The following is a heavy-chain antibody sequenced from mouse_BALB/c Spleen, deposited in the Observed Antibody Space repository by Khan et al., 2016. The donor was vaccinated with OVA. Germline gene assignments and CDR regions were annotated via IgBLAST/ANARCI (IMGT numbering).Heavy chain of an antibody. V-gene: IGHV3-2*02. Sequence: EVQLQESGPGLVKPSQSLSLTCTVTGYSITSGYGWNWIRQFQGNKLEWMGYISYSGSTNYNPSHKSRISITRDTSKNQFFLQLNSVTTEDTATYYSARTARIKYWGQGTTLTVSS. J-gene: IGHJ2*01. CDR2: ISYSGST. D-gene: IGHD1-2*01. CDR3: ARTARIKY. CDR1: GYSITSGYG.